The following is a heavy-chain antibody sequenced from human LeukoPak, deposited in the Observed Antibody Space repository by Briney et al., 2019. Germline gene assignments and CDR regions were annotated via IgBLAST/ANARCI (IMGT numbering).Heavy chain of an antibody. Sequence: AVKGRFTISRDNAKNTLYLQMNSLRAEDTAVYYCAREVYDSSGYYYNYWGQGTLVTVSS. CDR3: AREVYDSSGYYYNY. V-gene: IGHV3-74*01. D-gene: IGHD3-22*01. J-gene: IGHJ4*02.